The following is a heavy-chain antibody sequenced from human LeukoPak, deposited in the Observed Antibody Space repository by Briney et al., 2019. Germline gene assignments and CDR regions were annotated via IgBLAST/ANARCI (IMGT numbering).Heavy chain of an antibody. D-gene: IGHD6-13*01. Sequence: AGGSLRLSCAASGFTFSIYAMSWVRQAPGKGLEWVSAISGSGGTAYYADSVKGRFTISRDNSKNTLYLQMNSLRAEDTAVYYCAKGRLLKRSIAAACDYWGQGTLVTVSS. V-gene: IGHV3-23*01. CDR2: ISGSGGTA. CDR1: GFTFSIYA. CDR3: AKGRLLKRSIAAACDY. J-gene: IGHJ4*02.